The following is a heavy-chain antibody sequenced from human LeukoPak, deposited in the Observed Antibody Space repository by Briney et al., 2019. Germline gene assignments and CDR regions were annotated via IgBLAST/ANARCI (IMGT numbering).Heavy chain of an antibody. V-gene: IGHV4-34*01. Sequence: SETLSLTCAVYGGSFSGYYWSWIRQPPGKGLEWIGEINHSGSTNYNPSLKSRVPRSVDTSKSQFSLKLSSVCAADTAVYYCAYYDILTGSFDYWGQGTLVTVS. J-gene: IGHJ4*02. CDR1: GGSFSGYY. D-gene: IGHD3-9*01. CDR3: AYYDILTGSFDY. CDR2: INHSGST.